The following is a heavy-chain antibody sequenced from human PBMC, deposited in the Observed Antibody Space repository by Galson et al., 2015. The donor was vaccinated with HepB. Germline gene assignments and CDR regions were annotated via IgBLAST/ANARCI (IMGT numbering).Heavy chain of an antibody. CDR3: ATDRRKLTTVTTPGY. CDR1: GYTLTELS. D-gene: IGHD4-17*01. CDR2: FDPEDGET. Sequence: SVKVPCKVSGYTLTELSMHWVRQAPGRGLEWMGGFDPEDGETIYAQKFQGRVTMTEDTSTDTAYMELSSLRSEDTAVYYCATDRRKLTTVTTPGYWGQGTLVTVSS. J-gene: IGHJ4*02. V-gene: IGHV1-24*01.